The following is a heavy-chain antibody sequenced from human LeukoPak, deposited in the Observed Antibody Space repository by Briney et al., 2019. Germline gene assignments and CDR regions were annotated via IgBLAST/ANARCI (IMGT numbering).Heavy chain of an antibody. CDR2: IIPMFGTA. Sequence: SVKVSFKASGGTFSNYVISWVRQAPGQGLEWMGGIIPMFGTASYAQKFQGRVTITADKSTSTAYMELSSLRSEDTAVYYCARHGGYTYGYELKNYYYYYMDVWGKGTTVTVSS. J-gene: IGHJ6*03. CDR3: ARHGGYTYGYELKNYYYYYMDV. V-gene: IGHV1-69*06. CDR1: GGTFSNYV. D-gene: IGHD5-18*01.